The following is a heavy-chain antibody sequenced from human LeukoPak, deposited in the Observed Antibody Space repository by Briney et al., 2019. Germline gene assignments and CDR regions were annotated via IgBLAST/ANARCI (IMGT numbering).Heavy chain of an antibody. Sequence: GGSLRLSCTASGFTFSNYWMHWVRQAPGKGLVWISRINNDGSTTTYADSVKGRFTISRDNARNTLYLQMNSLRADDTAVYYCATTGSGSYYDYWGQGTLVTVSS. CDR1: GFTFSNYW. CDR3: ATTGSGSYYDY. D-gene: IGHD1-26*01. V-gene: IGHV3-74*01. CDR2: INNDGSTT. J-gene: IGHJ4*02.